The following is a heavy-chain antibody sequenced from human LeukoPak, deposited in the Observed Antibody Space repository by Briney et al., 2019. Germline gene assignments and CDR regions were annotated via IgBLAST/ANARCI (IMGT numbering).Heavy chain of an antibody. J-gene: IGHJ4*02. CDR3: ARAYYDSSGYYYWSFDY. V-gene: IGHV4-59*01. Sequence: SETLSLTCTVSGGSISSYYWSWIRQPPGKGLEWIGYIYYSGSTNYNPSLKSRVTISVDTSKNQFSLKLSSVTSADTAVYYCARAYYDSSGYYYWSFDYWGQGTLVTVSS. CDR2: IYYSGST. D-gene: IGHD3-22*01. CDR1: GGSISSYY.